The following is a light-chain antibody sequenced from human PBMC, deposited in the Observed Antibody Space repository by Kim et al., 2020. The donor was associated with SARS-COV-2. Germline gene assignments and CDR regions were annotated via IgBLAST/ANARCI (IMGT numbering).Light chain of an antibody. CDR1: QSIGNW. V-gene: IGKV1-5*03. CDR3: QQHSSYSA. Sequence: LSASVEDKVTITCRARQSIGNWLAWYQQKPRKAPKLLIYKASTLESGVPLRFSGSGSGTEFTLTISSLQPDDFASYYCQQHSSYSAFGQGTKLEI. J-gene: IGKJ2*01. CDR2: KAS.